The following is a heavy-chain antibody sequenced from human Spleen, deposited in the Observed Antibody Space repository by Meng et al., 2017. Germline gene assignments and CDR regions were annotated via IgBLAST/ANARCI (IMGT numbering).Heavy chain of an antibody. Sequence: GESLKISCKGSGYTFSNYWIAWVRQMPGRGLEWMGIIYPGDSDTRYSPSFQGQVTISADKSTSTAYLQWSSLKASDTAMYYCARSGSLLSRSYYFDQWGQGTLVTVSS. CDR2: IYPGDSDT. D-gene: IGHD2/OR15-2a*01. CDR1: GYTFSNYW. CDR3: ARSGSLLSRSYYFDQ. J-gene: IGHJ4*02. V-gene: IGHV5-51*01.